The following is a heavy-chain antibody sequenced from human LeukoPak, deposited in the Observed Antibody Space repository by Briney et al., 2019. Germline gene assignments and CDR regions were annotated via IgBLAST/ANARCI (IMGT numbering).Heavy chain of an antibody. CDR2: IIPMFGVP. V-gene: IGHV1-69*13. CDR3: VRGRVMRGTYYVAGQDALDV. J-gene: IGHJ3*01. CDR1: GGTFSNYA. Sequence: SVKVSCKASGGTFSNYAINWVRKAPGQGLEWMGEIIPMFGVPNYAQKFQGRVTLTADESTSTAYMELSSLRSEDTAVYYCVRGRVMRGTYYVAGQDALDVWGQGTMVTVSS. D-gene: IGHD3-16*01.